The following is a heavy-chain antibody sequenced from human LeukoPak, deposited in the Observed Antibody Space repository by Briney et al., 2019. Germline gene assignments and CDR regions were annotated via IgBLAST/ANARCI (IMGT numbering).Heavy chain of an antibody. D-gene: IGHD3-10*01. Sequence: ASVKVSCKASGGTFSSYAISWVRQAPGQGLEWMGWINPNSGGTNYAQKFQGRVTMTRDTSISTAYMELSRLRSDDTAVYYCAMPGNLWFGELFAGLDYWGQGTLVTVSS. CDR3: AMPGNLWFGELFAGLDY. V-gene: IGHV1-2*02. J-gene: IGHJ4*02. CDR2: INPNSGGT. CDR1: GGTFSSYA.